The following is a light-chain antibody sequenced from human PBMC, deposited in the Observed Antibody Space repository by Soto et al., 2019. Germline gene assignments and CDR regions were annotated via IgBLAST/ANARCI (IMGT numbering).Light chain of an antibody. J-gene: IGKJ2*01. V-gene: IGKV1-9*01. CDR2: TAS. CDR3: QQFNNYPRT. CDR1: QGISNY. Sequence: DIQVTQSPSFLSASVGDRVTITRRASQGISNYLAWYQQKPGRAPKLLIYTASTLHSGVPSRFSGSGSGTEFTLTISSLQPEDFATYYCQQFNNYPRTFGQGTKLEIK.